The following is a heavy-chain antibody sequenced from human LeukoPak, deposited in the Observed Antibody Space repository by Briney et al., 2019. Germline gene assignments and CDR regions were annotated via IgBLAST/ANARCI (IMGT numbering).Heavy chain of an antibody. CDR2: ISSSGSTI. CDR1: GFTFSDYY. V-gene: IGHV3-11*04. J-gene: IGHJ5*02. CDR3: ARDSEPGYSYGLNWFGP. D-gene: IGHD5-18*01. Sequence: RGSLRLSCAASGFTFSDYYMSWIRQAPEKGLEWVSYISSSGSTIYYADSVKGRFTISRDNAKNSLYLQMNSLRAEDTAVYYCARDSEPGYSYGLNWFGPWGQGTLVTVSS.